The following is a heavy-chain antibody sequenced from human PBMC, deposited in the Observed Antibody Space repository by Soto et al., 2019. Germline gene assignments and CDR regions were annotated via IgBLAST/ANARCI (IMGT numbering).Heavy chain of an antibody. J-gene: IGHJ4*02. CDR3: ARAWKAYCGGDCYSPAYFDY. CDR1: CYSIISGYY. CDR2: IYHSGST. Sequence: SETLSLTCAFSCYSIISGYYWGWIRQPPGKGLEWIGSIYHSGSTYYNPSLKSRVTISVDTSKNQFSLKVSSVTAADTAVYYCARAWKAYCGGDCYSPAYFDYWGQGTLVTVSS. V-gene: IGHV4-38-2*01. D-gene: IGHD2-21*02.